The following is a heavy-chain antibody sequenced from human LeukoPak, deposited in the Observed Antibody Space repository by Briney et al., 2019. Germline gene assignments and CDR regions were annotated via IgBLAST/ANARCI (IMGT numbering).Heavy chain of an antibody. Sequence: GGSLRLSCAASGFTFSSYWMSWVRQAPGKGLEWVANIKQDGSEKYYVDSVKGRFTISRDNAKNSLYLQMDSLRDEDTAVYYCASGGSVFGRVILYYFDYWGQGSLVTVSS. CDR1: GFTFSSYW. D-gene: IGHD3-3*01. CDR2: IKQDGSEK. J-gene: IGHJ4*02. CDR3: ASGGSVFGRVILYYFDY. V-gene: IGHV3-7*01.